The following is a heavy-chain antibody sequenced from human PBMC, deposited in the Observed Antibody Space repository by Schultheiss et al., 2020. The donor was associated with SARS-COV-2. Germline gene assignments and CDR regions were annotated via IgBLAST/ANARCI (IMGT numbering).Heavy chain of an antibody. CDR1: GFTFSSYA. CDR2: ISYDGSNK. V-gene: IGHV3-30-3*01. D-gene: IGHD6-13*01. J-gene: IGHJ4*02. Sequence: GGSLRLSCAASGFTFSSYAIHWVRQAPGKGLEWVAVISYDGSNKYYADSVKGRFTISRDNAKNSLYLQMNSLRAEDTAVYYCARTMYSSPHYFDYWGQGTLVTVSS. CDR3: ARTMYSSPHYFDY.